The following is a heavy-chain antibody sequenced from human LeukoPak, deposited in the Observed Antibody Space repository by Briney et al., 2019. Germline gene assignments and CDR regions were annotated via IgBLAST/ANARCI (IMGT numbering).Heavy chain of an antibody. Sequence: SVKVSCKASGGTFSSYAISWVRQAPGQGLEWMGGVIPIFGTANHAQKFQGRVTITADESTSTAYMELSSLRSEDTAVYYCARDLYSSSWYGYFQHWGQGTLVTVSS. J-gene: IGHJ1*01. V-gene: IGHV1-69*13. CDR1: GGTFSSYA. CDR2: VIPIFGTA. D-gene: IGHD6-13*01. CDR3: ARDLYSSSWYGYFQH.